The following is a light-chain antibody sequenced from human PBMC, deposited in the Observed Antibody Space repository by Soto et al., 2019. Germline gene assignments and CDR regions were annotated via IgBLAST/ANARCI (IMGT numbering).Light chain of an antibody. CDR1: QILVDNNAYSY. Sequence: VVMTQSPLSLPVTLGEPASVSCRSIQILVDNNAYSYLRWFHQRPGQSPRRLIYRVSNRDSGVPDRFSGSGSGTDFTLKISRVEAEDVGVYYCLQGTHWPYTFGQGTQLEI. CDR2: RVS. CDR3: LQGTHWPYT. V-gene: IGKV2-30*01. J-gene: IGKJ2*01.